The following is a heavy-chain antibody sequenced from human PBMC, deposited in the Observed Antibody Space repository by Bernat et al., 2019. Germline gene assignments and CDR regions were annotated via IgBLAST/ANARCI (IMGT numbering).Heavy chain of an antibody. V-gene: IGHV1-69*06. CDR3: ARDGKIEVVAATWNAFDI. CDR2: IIPIFGTA. CDR1: GGTLSSYA. D-gene: IGHD2-15*01. Sequence: QVQLLQSGAEVKKPGSSVKVSCKASGGTLSSYAISWVRQAPGQGLEWMGGIIPIFGTANYAQKFQGRVTITADKSTSTAYMELSSLRSEDTTVYYCARDGKIEVVAATWNAFDIWGQGTMVTVSS. J-gene: IGHJ3*02.